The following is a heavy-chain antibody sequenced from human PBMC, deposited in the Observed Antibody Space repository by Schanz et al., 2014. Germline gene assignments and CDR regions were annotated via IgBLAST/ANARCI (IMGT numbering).Heavy chain of an antibody. V-gene: IGHV3-23*01. J-gene: IGHJ4*02. CDR1: GFTFSSYA. D-gene: IGHD6-19*01. Sequence: DVQLLESGGGLVQPGGSLRLSCAASGFTFSSYAMSWVRQPPGKGLEWVSSIRGSGGGTDYADSVKGRFTISRDSSKDTMYLQMNSLRVEDTAVYYCARKTDSSGTGDYWGQGTLVTVSS. CDR2: IRGSGGGT. CDR3: ARKTDSSGTGDY.